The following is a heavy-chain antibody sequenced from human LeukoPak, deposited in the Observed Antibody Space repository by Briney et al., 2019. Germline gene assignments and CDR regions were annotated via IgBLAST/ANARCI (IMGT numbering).Heavy chain of an antibody. D-gene: IGHD3-22*01. CDR1: GFTFDDYA. J-gene: IGHJ4*02. CDR3: AKGGYYDSSGHRYFDY. CDR2: ISWNSGSI. Sequence: PGGSLRLSCAASGFTFDDYAMHWVRQAPGKGLEWVSGISWNSGSIGYANSVKGRFTISRDNSKNTLYLQMNSLRAEDTAVYYCAKGGYYDSSGHRYFDYWGQGTLVTVSS. V-gene: IGHV3-9*01.